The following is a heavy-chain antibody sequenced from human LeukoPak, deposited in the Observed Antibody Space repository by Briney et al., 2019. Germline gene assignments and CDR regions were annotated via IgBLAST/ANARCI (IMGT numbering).Heavy chain of an antibody. CDR3: AKTHGNGWYFDY. V-gene: IGHV3-48*02. CDR2: ISSGGGAT. J-gene: IGHJ4*02. Sequence: PGGSVRLSCAASGFTFSNYNMNWVCQAPGKGLEWVSYISSGGGATHYADSVKGRFTISRDNAKNSLYLQMNSLRDEDTALYSCAKTHGNGWYFDYWGQGNLVTVAS. CDR1: GFTFSNYN. D-gene: IGHD6-19*01.